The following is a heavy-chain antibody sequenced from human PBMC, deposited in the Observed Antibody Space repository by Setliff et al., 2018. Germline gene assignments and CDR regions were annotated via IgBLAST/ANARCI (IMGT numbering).Heavy chain of an antibody. CDR3: SRLVRYCTQTSCQRASGDDY. D-gene: IGHD2-2*01. V-gene: IGHV1-18*01. Sequence: GASVKVSCKASGYTFSNYGITWVRQAPGQGLEWMGWISAYSGNTKYAQKLKGRVTMTTDTSTTTAYLELRSLTSDDTAVYYCSRLVRYCTQTSCQRASGDDYWGQGTLVTVSS. CDR2: ISAYSGNT. J-gene: IGHJ4*02. CDR1: GYTFSNYG.